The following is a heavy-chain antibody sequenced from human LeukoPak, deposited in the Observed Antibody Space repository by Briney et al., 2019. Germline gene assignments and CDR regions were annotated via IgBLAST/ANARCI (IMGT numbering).Heavy chain of an antibody. Sequence: GGSLRLSCAASGFTFSSYAMSWVRQAPGKGLEWVSAISGSGGSTYYADSVKGRFTISRDNSKSTLYLQMNNLRAEDTAVYYCAKAGYCSSTSCPLYYYYMDVWGKGTTVTASS. V-gene: IGHV3-23*01. CDR3: AKAGYCSSTSCPLYYYYMDV. J-gene: IGHJ6*03. D-gene: IGHD2-2*01. CDR1: GFTFSSYA. CDR2: ISGSGGST.